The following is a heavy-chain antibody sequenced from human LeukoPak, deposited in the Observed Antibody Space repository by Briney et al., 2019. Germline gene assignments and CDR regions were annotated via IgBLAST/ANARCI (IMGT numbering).Heavy chain of an antibody. D-gene: IGHD3-10*01. Sequence: ASVKVSCKASGYTFTSYAIHWVRQAPGQRLEWMGWISAGNGNTKYSQNFQGRVTFISNTSATTAFMELSSLRSEDAAVYYCARDAPDYYFDYYYYGMDVWGQGTTVTVSS. CDR1: GYTFTSYA. V-gene: IGHV1-3*01. CDR3: ARDAPDYYFDYYYYGMDV. J-gene: IGHJ6*02. CDR2: ISAGNGNT.